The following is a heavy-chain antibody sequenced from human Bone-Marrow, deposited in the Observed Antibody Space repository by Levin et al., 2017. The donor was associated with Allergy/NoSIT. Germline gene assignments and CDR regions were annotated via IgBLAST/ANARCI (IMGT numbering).Heavy chain of an antibody. Sequence: GGSLRLSCEGSGYGFSSYWISWVRQMPGKGLEWMGRIDPSDSQISYSPSFQGHVTISTDKSFSTAYLQWSSLKASDTAIYDCARHRSSSWYDFWGQGTLVTVSS. CDR3: ARHRSSSWYDF. J-gene: IGHJ5*01. CDR1: GYGFSSYW. V-gene: IGHV5-10-1*01. D-gene: IGHD6-13*01. CDR2: IDPSDSQI.